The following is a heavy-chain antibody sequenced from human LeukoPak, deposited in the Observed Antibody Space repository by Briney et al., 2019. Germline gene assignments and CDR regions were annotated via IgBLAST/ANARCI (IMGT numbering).Heavy chain of an antibody. D-gene: IGHD2-15*01. CDR3: ARDGDIVVVVAATYYYYYGMDV. CDR2: ISSSSSYI. Sequence: GGSLRLSCAASGFTFSSYAMSWVRQAPGKGLEWVSSISSSSSYIYYADSVKGRFTISRDNAKNSLYLQMNSLRAEDTAVYYCARDGDIVVVVAATYYYYYGMDVWGQGTTVTVSS. V-gene: IGHV3-21*01. J-gene: IGHJ6*02. CDR1: GFTFSSYA.